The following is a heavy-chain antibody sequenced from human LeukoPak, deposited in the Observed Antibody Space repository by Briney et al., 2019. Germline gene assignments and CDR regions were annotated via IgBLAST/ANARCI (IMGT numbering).Heavy chain of an antibody. V-gene: IGHV3-23*01. J-gene: IGHJ6*04. CDR3: AIRDYYGSGSIPDFSFFYYYYGMDV. CDR2: ISGSGGST. CDR1: GFTFSSYA. Sequence: GGSLRLSCAASGFTFSSYAMSWVRQAPGKGLEWVSAISGSGGSTYYADSVKGRFTISRDNSKNTLYPQMNSLRAEDTAVYYCAIRDYYGSGSIPDFSFFYYYYGMDVWGKGTTVTVSS. D-gene: IGHD3-10*01.